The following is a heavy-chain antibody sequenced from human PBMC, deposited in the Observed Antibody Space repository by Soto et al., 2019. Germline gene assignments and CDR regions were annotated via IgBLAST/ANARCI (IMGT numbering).Heavy chain of an antibody. CDR3: AREILVPAALDAFDI. CDR1: GFTFSNYW. Sequence: EVHLVESGGGLVQPGGSLRLSCAASGFTFSNYWMSWVRQAPGKGLEWVANIKPDGSVKYYVDSVKGRFTLSRDNAKNTLYLQMNSLRVEDTAVYYCAREILVPAALDAFDIWGQGTMVTVSS. J-gene: IGHJ3*02. V-gene: IGHV3-7*01. D-gene: IGHD2-2*01. CDR2: IKPDGSVK.